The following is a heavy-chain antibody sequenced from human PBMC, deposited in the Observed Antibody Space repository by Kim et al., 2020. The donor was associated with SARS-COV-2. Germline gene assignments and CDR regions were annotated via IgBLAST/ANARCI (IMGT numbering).Heavy chain of an antibody. Sequence: GYADSVKGRFTISRDNAKNALYLQMNSLRAEDTALYYCAKDLYGDYELDIWGQGTMVTVSS. V-gene: IGHV3-9*01. CDR3: AKDLYGDYELDI. D-gene: IGHD4-17*01. J-gene: IGHJ3*02.